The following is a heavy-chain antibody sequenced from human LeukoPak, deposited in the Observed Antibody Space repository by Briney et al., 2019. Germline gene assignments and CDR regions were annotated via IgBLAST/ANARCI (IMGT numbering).Heavy chain of an antibody. CDR2: IWYDGSNK. J-gene: IGHJ6*02. Sequence: PGGSLRLSCAASGFAFSSYGMHWVRQAPGKGLEWVAVIWYDGSNKYYADSVKGRFTISRDNSKNTLYLQMNSLRAEDTAVYYCARGMIVGGYYGMDVWGQGTTVTVSS. CDR3: ARGMIVGGYYGMDV. D-gene: IGHD3-22*01. V-gene: IGHV3-33*08. CDR1: GFAFSSYG.